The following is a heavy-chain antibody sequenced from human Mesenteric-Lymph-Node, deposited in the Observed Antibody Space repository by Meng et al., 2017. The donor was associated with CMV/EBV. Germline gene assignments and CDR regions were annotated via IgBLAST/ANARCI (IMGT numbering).Heavy chain of an antibody. V-gene: IGHV1-69*10. CDR2: IIPILGIA. CDR3: ARGDTGYNWFDP. J-gene: IGHJ5*02. D-gene: IGHD3-10*01. Sequence: SVKVSCKASGGTFSSYAISWVRQAPGQGLEWMGGIIPILGIANYAQKFQGRVTITADKSTSTAYMELSSLRSEDTAVYYCARGDTGYNWFDPWGQGTLVTVSS. CDR1: GGTFSSYA.